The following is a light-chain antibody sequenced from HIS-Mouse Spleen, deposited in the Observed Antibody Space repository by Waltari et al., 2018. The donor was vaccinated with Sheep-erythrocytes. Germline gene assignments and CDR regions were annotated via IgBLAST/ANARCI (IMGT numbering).Light chain of an antibody. V-gene: IGLV2-11*01. CDR1: SSDVGGYNY. Sequence: QSALTQPRSVSGSPGQSVTISRTGTSSDVGGYNYVSWYQQPPGKAPKLMIYDVSKRPSGVPDRFSGSKSGNTASLTISGLQAEDEADYYCCSYAGSYNHVFATGTKVTVL. J-gene: IGLJ1*01. CDR2: DVS. CDR3: CSYAGSYNHV.